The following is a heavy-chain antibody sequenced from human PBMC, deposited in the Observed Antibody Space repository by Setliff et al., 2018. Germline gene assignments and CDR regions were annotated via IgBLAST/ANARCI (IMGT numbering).Heavy chain of an antibody. Sequence: GSLRLSCSASGFAFRSYSMNWVRQTPGKGLEWVSYISGSSSTIYYADSVKGRFTISRDNAKNLLFLQMNSLRAEDTGVYYCARDRPKAVGGGEDAFDIWGQGTMVTVSS. J-gene: IGHJ3*02. CDR1: GFAFRSYS. D-gene: IGHD6-19*01. CDR2: ISGSSSTI. V-gene: IGHV3-48*04. CDR3: ARDRPKAVGGGEDAFDI.